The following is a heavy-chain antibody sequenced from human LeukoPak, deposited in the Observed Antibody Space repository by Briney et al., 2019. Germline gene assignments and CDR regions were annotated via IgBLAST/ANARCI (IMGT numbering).Heavy chain of an antibody. V-gene: IGHV3-23*01. CDR2: ISGSGGST. CDR1: GFTFSNYV. Sequence: GGSLRLSCAASGFTFSNYVMSWVRQAPGKGLEWVSAISGSGGSTNYADSVKGRFTISRDNSKNTLYLQMNSLRAEDTAVYYCAKTFDYFYYYYGMDVWGQGTTVTVSS. J-gene: IGHJ6*02. D-gene: IGHD3-16*01. CDR3: AKTFDYFYYYYGMDV.